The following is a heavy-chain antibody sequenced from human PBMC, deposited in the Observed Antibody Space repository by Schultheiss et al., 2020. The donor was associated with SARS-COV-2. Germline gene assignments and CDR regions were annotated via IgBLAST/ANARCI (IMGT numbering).Heavy chain of an antibody. D-gene: IGHD3-22*01. CDR3: ARDRPLGLVVSPSMGDPQDAFDI. J-gene: IGHJ3*02. CDR2: ISSSSSYI. Sequence: GGSLRLSCAASGFTFSSYSMNWVRQAPGKGLEWVSSISSSSSYIYYADSVKGRFTISRDNAKNSLYLQMNSLRAEDTAVYYCARDRPLGLVVSPSMGDPQDAFDIWGQGTMVTVSS. CDR1: GFTFSSYS. V-gene: IGHV3-21*01.